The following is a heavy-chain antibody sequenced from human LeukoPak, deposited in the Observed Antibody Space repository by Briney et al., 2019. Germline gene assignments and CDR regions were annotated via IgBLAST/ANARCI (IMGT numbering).Heavy chain of an antibody. CDR1: GVTFIGYE. D-gene: IGHD6-13*01. V-gene: IGHV3-48*03. CDR2: ISSSGSTI. J-gene: IGHJ6*03. Sequence: GGSLRPSCAASGVTFIGYEMNWVRQTPGKGLGWVSYISSSGSTIYYADSVKGRFTISRDNAKNSLYLQMNSLRAEDTAVYYCASLTAAAPYYYYYMDVWRKGTTVTVSS. CDR3: ASLTAAAPYYYYYMDV.